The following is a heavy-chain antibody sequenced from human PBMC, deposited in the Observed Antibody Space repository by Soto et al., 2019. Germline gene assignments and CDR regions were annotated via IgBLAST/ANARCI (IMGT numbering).Heavy chain of an antibody. J-gene: IGHJ6*02. V-gene: IGHV4-59*01. CDR3: ARERPYYYYGMDV. Sequence: SETLSLTCTVSGGSISRYYWSWIRQPPGKGLEWIGYIYYSGSTNYNPSLKSRVTIPVDTSKNQFSLKLSSVTAADTAVYYCARERPYYYYGMDVWGQGTTVTVSS. CDR2: IYYSGST. CDR1: GGSISRYY.